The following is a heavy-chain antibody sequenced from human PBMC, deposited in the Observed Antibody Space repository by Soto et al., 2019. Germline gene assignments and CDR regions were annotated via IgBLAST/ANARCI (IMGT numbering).Heavy chain of an antibody. CDR3: AREKQQLGRYAFDI. CDR2: INPNSGGT. J-gene: IGHJ3*02. Sequence: ASVKVSCKASGYTFTGYYIHWVRQAPGQGLEWMGWINPNSGGTNYAQKFQDRVTLTRDTSISTAYMELSRLRSDDTAVYSCAREKQQLGRYAFDIWGQGTMVTVSS. V-gene: IGHV1-2*02. D-gene: IGHD6-13*01. CDR1: GYTFTGYY.